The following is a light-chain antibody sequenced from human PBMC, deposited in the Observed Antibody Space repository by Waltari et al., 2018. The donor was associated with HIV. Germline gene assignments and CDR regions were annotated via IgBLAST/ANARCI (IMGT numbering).Light chain of an antibody. V-gene: IGLV2-14*03. CDR2: DVT. J-gene: IGLJ1*01. CDR1: NSDVGGYNF. CDR3: SSYTRSSTHYV. Sequence: QSALTQTASVSGSPGPSITISCTGTNSDVGGYNFFSWYQHHPGRAPKLIIYDVTNRPSGVSNRFSGSKSGNTASLTISGLQAEDEADYFCSSYTRSSTHYVFGTGTKVTVL.